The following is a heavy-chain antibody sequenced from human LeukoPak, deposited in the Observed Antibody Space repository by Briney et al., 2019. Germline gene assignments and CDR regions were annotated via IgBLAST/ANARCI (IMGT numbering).Heavy chain of an antibody. Sequence: PSQTLSLTCTVSGGSISSGSYYWSWIRQPAGKGLEWIGRIYTSGSTNYNPSLKSRVTISVDTSKNQFSLKLSSVTAADTAVYYCARDYVISDTWLQLNAHAFEIWGQGTMVTVSS. CDR2: IYTSGST. D-gene: IGHD5-24*01. J-gene: IGHJ3*02. CDR1: GGSISSGSYY. V-gene: IGHV4-61*02. CDR3: ARDYVISDTWLQLNAHAFEI.